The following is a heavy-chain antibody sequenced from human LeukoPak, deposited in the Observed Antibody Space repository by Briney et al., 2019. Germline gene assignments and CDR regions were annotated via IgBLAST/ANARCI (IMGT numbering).Heavy chain of an antibody. D-gene: IGHD6-13*01. V-gene: IGHV4-39*01. CDR1: GGSISSSSYY. CDR2: IYYSGST. Sequence: PSETLSLTCTVSGGSISSSSYYWGWIRQPPGKGLEWIGSIYYSGSTYYNPSLKSRVTISVDTSKNQFSLKLSSVTAADTAVYYCARGNKYSSSWLWGYYFDYWGQGTLVTVSS. CDR3: ARGNKYSSSWLWGYYFDY. J-gene: IGHJ4*02.